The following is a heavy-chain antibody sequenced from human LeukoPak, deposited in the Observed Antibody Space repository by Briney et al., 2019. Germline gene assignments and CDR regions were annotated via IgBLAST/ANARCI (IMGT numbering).Heavy chain of an antibody. CDR1: GDSIRSNY. J-gene: IGHJ3*01. Sequence: SETLSLTCSVSGDSIRSNYWSWIRQSPGKGLEWIAYIFHSGDTNYNPSLKSRVTISLDTSKNQFSLNLKSVTAADTAVYYCARHRGVSYYDAFDVWGQGTVVTVSS. CDR2: IFHSGDT. V-gene: IGHV4-59*08. D-gene: IGHD3-10*01. CDR3: ARHRGVSYYDAFDV.